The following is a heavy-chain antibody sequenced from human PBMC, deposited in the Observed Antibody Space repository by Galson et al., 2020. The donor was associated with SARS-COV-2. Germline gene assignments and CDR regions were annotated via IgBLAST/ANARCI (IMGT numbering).Heavy chain of an antibody. CDR1: GLTFSNFA. CDR2: ISDDGTNT. D-gene: IGHD3-10*01. Sequence: GGSLRLSCAASGLTFSNFAMHWVRQAPGKGLEWVAVISDDGTNTYYRDSVKGRFSISRDNSKNTLYLQMNSLRVEDTAVYHCAKSLWFGEILSPFDYWGQGAQATVSS. CDR3: AKSLWFGEILSPFDY. V-gene: IGHV3-30*18. J-gene: IGHJ4*02.